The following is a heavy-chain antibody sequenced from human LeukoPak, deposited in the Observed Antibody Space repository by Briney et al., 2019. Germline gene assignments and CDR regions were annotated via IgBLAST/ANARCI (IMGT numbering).Heavy chain of an antibody. J-gene: IGHJ4*02. CDR1: GGSISSGSYC. V-gene: IGHV4-39*07. CDR3: ARGFFLFGSRYYDFWSGYQPPYYFDY. D-gene: IGHD3-3*01. CDR2: MYYSGTT. Sequence: SETLSLTCTVSGGSISSGSYCWGWIRQPPGKGLEWIGSMYYSGTTNYNPSLKSRVTISVDTSKNQFSLKLSSVTAADTAVYYCARGFFLFGSRYYDFWSGYQPPYYFDYWGQGTLVTVSS.